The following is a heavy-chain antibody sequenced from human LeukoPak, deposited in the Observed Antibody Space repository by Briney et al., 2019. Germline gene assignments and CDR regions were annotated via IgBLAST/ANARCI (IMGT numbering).Heavy chain of an antibody. J-gene: IGHJ6*03. CDR2: IIPIFGTA. Sequence: SVKLSCKASGGTFSSYAISWVRQAPGQGLEWMGGIIPIFGTANYAQKFQGRVTITTDESTSTAYMELSSLRSEDTAVYYCARDSRIQLWLGRESGTYYYYMDVRGKGTTVTVSS. CDR3: ARDSRIQLWLGRESGTYYYYMDV. V-gene: IGHV1-69*05. D-gene: IGHD5-18*01. CDR1: GGTFSSYA.